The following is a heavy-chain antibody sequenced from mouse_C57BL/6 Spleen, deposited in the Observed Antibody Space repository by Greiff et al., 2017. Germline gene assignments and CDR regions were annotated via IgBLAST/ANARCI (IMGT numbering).Heavy chain of an antibody. J-gene: IGHJ1*03. CDR1: GFSLTSSG. D-gene: IGHD1-1*01. CDR2: IWSGGST. CDR3: ARKRDGSSYGWYFDV. Sequence: QVQLQQSGPGLVQPSQSLSITCTVSGFSLTSSGVHWVRQSPGKGLEWLGVIWSGGSTDYNAAFISRLSISKDNSKSQVFFKMNSLQADDTAIYYCARKRDGSSYGWYFDVWGTGTTVTVSS. V-gene: IGHV2-2*01.